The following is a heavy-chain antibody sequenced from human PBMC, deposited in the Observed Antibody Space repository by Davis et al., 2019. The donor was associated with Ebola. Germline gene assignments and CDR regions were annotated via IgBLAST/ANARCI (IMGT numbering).Heavy chain of an antibody. Sequence: PGGSLRLSCVASGFTFSSYAMSWVRQAPGKGLEWISGISASGGTTVYTDSVRGRFTISRDNSKNTLYLQMDSLRAGDTAVYFCAKDAGGGEGAYTWGTFDYWGQGTLVTVSS. V-gene: IGHV3-23*01. CDR3: AKDAGGGEGAYTWGTFDY. J-gene: IGHJ4*02. CDR2: ISASGGTT. CDR1: GFTFSSYA. D-gene: IGHD3-16*01.